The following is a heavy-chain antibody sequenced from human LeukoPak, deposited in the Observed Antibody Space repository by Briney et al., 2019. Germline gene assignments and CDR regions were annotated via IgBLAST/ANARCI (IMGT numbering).Heavy chain of an antibody. CDR1: GFTFGDYS. D-gene: IGHD4-23*01. V-gene: IGHV3-49*04. CDR3: RSPSTVVTHSGYYYGMDV. J-gene: IGHJ6*02. CDR2: IRSKAFGGTT. Sequence: GGSLRLSCTASGFTFGDYSMTWVRQAPGKGLEWVGFIRSKAFGGTTEYAASVKGRFTISRDDSKGIAYLQMNSLRTEDTAVYYCRSPSTVVTHSGYYYGMDVWGQGTTVTVSS.